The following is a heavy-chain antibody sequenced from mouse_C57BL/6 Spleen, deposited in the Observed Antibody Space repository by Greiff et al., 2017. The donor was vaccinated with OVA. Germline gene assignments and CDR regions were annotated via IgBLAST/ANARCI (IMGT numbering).Heavy chain of an antibody. V-gene: IGHV1-69*01. J-gene: IGHJ2*01. Sequence: QVQLQQPGAELVMPGASVKLSCKASGYTFTSYWMHWVKQRPGQGLEWIGEIDPSDSYTNYNQKFKGKSTLTVDKSSSTADMQLSSLTSEDSAVYYCARGMGLTGTRGYYFDYWGQGTTLTVSS. CDR2: IDPSDSYT. D-gene: IGHD4-1*01. CDR3: ARGMGLTGTRGYYFDY. CDR1: GYTFTSYW.